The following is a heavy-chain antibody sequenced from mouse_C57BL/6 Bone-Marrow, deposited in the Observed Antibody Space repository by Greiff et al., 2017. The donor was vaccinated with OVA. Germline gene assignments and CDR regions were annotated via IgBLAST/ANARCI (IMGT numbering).Heavy chain of an antibody. Sequence: EVQLQQSGPELVKPGASVKMSCKASGYTFTDYKMHWVKQSHGKNLEWIGYINPNNGGTSYNQKFKGKATLTVNKSSSAAYMELRSLTSEDSAVYYCARNYYGSYWYFDVWGTGTTVTVSS. CDR1: GYTFTDYK. CDR2: INPNNGGT. V-gene: IGHV1-22*01. CDR3: ARNYYGSYWYFDV. J-gene: IGHJ1*03. D-gene: IGHD1-1*01.